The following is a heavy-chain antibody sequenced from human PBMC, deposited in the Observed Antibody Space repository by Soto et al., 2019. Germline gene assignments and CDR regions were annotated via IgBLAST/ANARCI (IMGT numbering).Heavy chain of an antibody. V-gene: IGHV3-30-3*01. CDR2: ISYDGSNK. J-gene: IGHJ4*02. CDR1: GFTFSSYA. Sequence: GGSLRLSCAASGFTFSSYAMHWVRQAPGKGLEWVAVISYDGSNKYYADSVKGRFTISRDNSKNTRYLQMNSLRAEDTAVYYCAREGSGPHFDYWGQGTLVTVSS. D-gene: IGHD6-19*01. CDR3: AREGSGPHFDY.